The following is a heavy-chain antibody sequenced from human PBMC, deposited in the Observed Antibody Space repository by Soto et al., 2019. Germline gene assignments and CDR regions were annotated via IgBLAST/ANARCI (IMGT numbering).Heavy chain of an antibody. D-gene: IGHD3-9*01. V-gene: IGHV1-3*04. CDR2: VNTENGDT. CDR1: GYTFTTYT. Sequence: GASVKVSCKASGYTFTTYTLHWVRQAPGQRLEWMGWVNTENGDTKYSQKFQDRVTITIDTSASTAYMEMSSLRSEDTAIYYCARDILGLLNKGVSDFWGQGTLVTVSS. CDR3: ARDILGLLNKGVSDF. J-gene: IGHJ4*02.